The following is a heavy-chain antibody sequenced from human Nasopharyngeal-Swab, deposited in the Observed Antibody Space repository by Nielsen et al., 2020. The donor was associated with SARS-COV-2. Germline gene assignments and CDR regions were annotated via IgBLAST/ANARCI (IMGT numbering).Heavy chain of an antibody. V-gene: IGHV3-7*03. CDR2: IKNDGSER. D-gene: IGHD3-3*01. CDR3: AKITADYDFWSHQYYYYMDV. J-gene: IGHJ6*03. CDR1: GLSFSGYW. Sequence: GGSLRLSCAATGLSFSGYWMTWVRQAPGKGLAWVANIKNDGSERYYGDSVKGRFTISRDNAKNSLFLQMSTLRAEDTAVYYCAKITADYDFWSHQYYYYMDVWGKGTTVTVSS.